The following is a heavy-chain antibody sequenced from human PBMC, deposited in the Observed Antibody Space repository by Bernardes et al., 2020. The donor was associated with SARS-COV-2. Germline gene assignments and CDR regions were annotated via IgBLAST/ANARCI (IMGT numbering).Heavy chain of an antibody. CDR1: GFSFSTYN. Sequence: RGSLRLSCAASGFSFSTYNMNWVRQAPGKGLEWVSYISSSSSTIYYADSVKGRFTISRDNARNLPYLQMNSLRTEDTAVYYCARDGLTYTYYFDYWGQGTLVTVSS. CDR2: ISSSSSTI. CDR3: ARDGLTYTYYFDY. J-gene: IGHJ4*02. D-gene: IGHD2-21*02. V-gene: IGHV3-48*04.